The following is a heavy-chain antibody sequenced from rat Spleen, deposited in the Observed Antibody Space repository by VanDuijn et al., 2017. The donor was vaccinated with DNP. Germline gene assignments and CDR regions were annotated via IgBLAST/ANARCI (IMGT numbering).Heavy chain of an antibody. V-gene: IGHV5-31*01. CDR1: GFIFSNYW. CDR2: ISSTGDNT. Sequence: EVQLVESGGGPVQPGRSLKLSCVASGFIFSNYWMTWIRQAPGKGLEWVASISSTGDNTYYSDSVKGRFSLSRDNAKSTLYLQMNSLRSEDTATYYCTRGGLPGYINCFAYWGQGTLVTVSS. D-gene: IGHD1-4*01. CDR3: TRGGLPGYINCFAY. J-gene: IGHJ3*01.